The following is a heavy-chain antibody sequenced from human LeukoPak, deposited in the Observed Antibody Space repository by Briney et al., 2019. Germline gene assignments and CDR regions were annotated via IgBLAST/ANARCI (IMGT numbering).Heavy chain of an antibody. Sequence: SETLSLTCTVSGYSISSGYYWGWLRQPPGKGLKWIGSIYHSGSTYYNPSLKSRVTISVDTSKNQFSLKLNSVTAADTAVYYCARDRLRWPKIDYWGQGTLVTVSS. J-gene: IGHJ4*02. D-gene: IGHD4-23*01. CDR3: ARDRLRWPKIDY. V-gene: IGHV4-38-2*02. CDR2: IYHSGST. CDR1: GYSISSGYY.